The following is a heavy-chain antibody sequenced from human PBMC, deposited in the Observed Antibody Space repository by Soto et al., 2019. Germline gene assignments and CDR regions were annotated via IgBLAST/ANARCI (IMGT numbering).Heavy chain of an antibody. CDR1: GGSFRGYY. D-gene: IGHD6-13*01. Sequence: QVQLQQWGAGLLKPSETLSLTCAVYGGSFRGYYWSWIRQPPGKGLEWIGEINHSGSTNYNPSLKRRVTISVDTSKTKFSLKLSSVTAADTAVYYCASLAAAGTWFDPWGQGTLVTVSS. V-gene: IGHV4-34*01. CDR3: ASLAAAGTWFDP. CDR2: INHSGST. J-gene: IGHJ5*02.